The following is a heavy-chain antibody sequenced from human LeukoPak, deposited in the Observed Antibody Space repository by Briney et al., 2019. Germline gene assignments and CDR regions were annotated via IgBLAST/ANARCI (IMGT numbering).Heavy chain of an antibody. J-gene: IGHJ4*02. V-gene: IGHV3-30*04. Sequence: GGSLRLSCAASGFTFSSYAMHWVRQAPGKGLEWVAVISYDGSNKYYADSVKGRFTISRDNSKNTLYLQMNSLRAEDTAVYYCARDRGRYSGYDLDYWGQGTLVTVSS. CDR3: ARDRGRYSGYDLDY. CDR1: GFTFSSYA. CDR2: ISYDGSNK. D-gene: IGHD5-12*01.